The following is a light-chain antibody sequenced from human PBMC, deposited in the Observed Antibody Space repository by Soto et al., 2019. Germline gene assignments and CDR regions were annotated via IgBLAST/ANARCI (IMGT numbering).Light chain of an antibody. V-gene: IGLV2-14*01. CDR1: SSDVGGYNY. J-gene: IGLJ2*01. CDR3: SSYTSSSTL. CDR2: DVS. Sequence: QSALTQPASVSGSPGQSITISCTGTSSDVGGYNYVSWYQQHPGKAPKLMIYDVSNRPSGVSNRFSGSKSGNTASLTISGLQAEDEADYYCSSYTSSSTLVGGVTKLTVL.